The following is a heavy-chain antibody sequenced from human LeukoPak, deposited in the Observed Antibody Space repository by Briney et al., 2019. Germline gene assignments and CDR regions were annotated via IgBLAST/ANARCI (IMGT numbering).Heavy chain of an antibody. J-gene: IGHJ3*02. CDR2: IYTSGST. CDR1: GGSISSYY. Sequence: SETLSLTCTVSGGSISSYYWSWIRQPAGKGLEWIGRIYTSGSTNYNPSLKSRVTMSVDTSKNQFSLKLSSVTAADTAVYYCARDRGKWPHDAFDIWGQGTMVTVSS. CDR3: ARDRGKWPHDAFDI. V-gene: IGHV4-4*07. D-gene: IGHD5-12*01.